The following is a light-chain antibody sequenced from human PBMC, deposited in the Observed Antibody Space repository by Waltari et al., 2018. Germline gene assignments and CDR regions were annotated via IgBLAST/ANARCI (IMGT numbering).Light chain of an antibody. J-gene: IGLJ3*02. CDR2: VNSDGSH. V-gene: IGLV4-69*01. Sequence: QLVLTQSPSASASLGASVKLTCTLSSGHSSNIIPWHQQQPEKGPRYLLKVNSDGSHSKGDVIPDRVSGSSSGAEPYLTSSSLQSEDEADYYCQTGGHGTWVFGGGTKLTVL. CDR1: SGHSSNI. CDR3: QTGGHGTWV.